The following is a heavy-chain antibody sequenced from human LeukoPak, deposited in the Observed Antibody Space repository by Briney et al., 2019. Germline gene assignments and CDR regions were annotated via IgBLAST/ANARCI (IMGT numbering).Heavy chain of an antibody. CDR2: ISSSGSTI. Sequence: LSLTCAVYGGSFSDYYMSWIRQAPGKGLEWVSYISSSGSTIYYADSVKGRFTISRDNAKNSLYLQMNSLRAEDTAVYYCASSDQTLSYGGKRYFDYWGQGTLVTVSS. D-gene: IGHD3-16*01. J-gene: IGHJ4*02. V-gene: IGHV3-11*01. CDR1: GGSFSDYY. CDR3: ASSDQTLSYGGKRYFDY.